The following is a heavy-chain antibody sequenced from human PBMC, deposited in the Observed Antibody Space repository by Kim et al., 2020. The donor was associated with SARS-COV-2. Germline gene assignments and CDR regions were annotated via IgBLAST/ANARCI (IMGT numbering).Heavy chain of an antibody. J-gene: IGHJ3*02. CDR1: GYTFTYRY. V-gene: IGHV1-45*02. CDR3: AILEASTVTTSLGAFDI. Sequence: SVKVSCKASGYTFTYRYLHWVRQAPGQALEWMGWIKPFNGNTNYAQKFQDRVTITRDRSMSTAYMELSSLRSEDTAMYYCAILEASTVTTSLGAFDIWGQGTMVTVSS. D-gene: IGHD4-17*01. CDR2: IKPFNGNT.